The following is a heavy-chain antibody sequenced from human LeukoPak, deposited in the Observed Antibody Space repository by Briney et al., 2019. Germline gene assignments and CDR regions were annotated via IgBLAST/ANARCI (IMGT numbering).Heavy chain of an antibody. J-gene: IGHJ5*02. V-gene: IGHV4-4*07. D-gene: IGHD3-22*01. CDR1: GGSSSSYY. CDR3: ARGEPHYYYDSSGYYYP. CDR2: IHTSGST. Sequence: SETLSLTCTVSGGSSSSYYWSWIRQPAGKGLEWIGRIHTSGSTNYNPSLKSRVTISVDTSKNQFSLKLSSVTAADTAVYYCARGEPHYYYDSSGYYYPWGQGTLVTVSS.